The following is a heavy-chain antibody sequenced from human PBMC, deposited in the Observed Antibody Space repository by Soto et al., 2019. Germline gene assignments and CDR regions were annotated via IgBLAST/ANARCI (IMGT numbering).Heavy chain of an antibody. J-gene: IGHJ3*02. CDR3: ARRNQFKMTTVTSPSDAFDI. D-gene: IGHD4-17*01. CDR1: GGSISSYY. CDR2: IYYSGST. Sequence: QVQLQESGPGLVKPSETLSLTCTVSGGSISSYYWSWIRQPPGKGLEWIGYIYYSGSTNYNPSLKSRVTISVDTSKNQFSLKLSSVTAADTAVDSCARRNQFKMTTVTSPSDAFDIWGQGTMVTVSP. V-gene: IGHV4-59*08.